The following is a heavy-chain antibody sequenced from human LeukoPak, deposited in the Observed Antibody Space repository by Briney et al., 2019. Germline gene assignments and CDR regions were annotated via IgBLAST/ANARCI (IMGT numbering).Heavy chain of an antibody. J-gene: IGHJ5*02. CDR1: GVSVSSGSNY. Sequence: SETLSLTCSVSGVSVSSGSNYWGWIRQPPGKTLEWIGSIYYSGSTYYNPSLKSRVTISLDTSKNQFSLKLTSVTAADTAVYYCARVRGAWGAYNWFDPWGQGTLVTVSS. D-gene: IGHD3-16*01. CDR3: ARVRGAWGAYNWFDP. CDR2: IYYSGST. V-gene: IGHV4-39*07.